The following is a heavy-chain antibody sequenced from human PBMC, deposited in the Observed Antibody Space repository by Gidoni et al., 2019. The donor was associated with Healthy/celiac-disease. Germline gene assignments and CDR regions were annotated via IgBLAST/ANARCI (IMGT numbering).Heavy chain of an antibody. V-gene: IGHV4-39*01. D-gene: IGHD4-17*01. J-gene: IGHJ3*02. CDR1: GGSISSRSYY. CDR3: ARGVVDYGDYIHAFDI. CDR2: IYYSGST. Sequence: QLQLQESGPGLVKPSETLSLTCTVSGGSISSRSYYWGWIRQPPGKGLEWIGSIYYSGSTYYNPSLKSRVTISVDTSKNQFSLKLSSVTAADTAVYYCARGVVDYGDYIHAFDIWGQGTMVTVSS.